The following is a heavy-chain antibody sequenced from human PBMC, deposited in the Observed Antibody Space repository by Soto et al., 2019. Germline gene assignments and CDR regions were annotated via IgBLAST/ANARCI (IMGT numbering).Heavy chain of an antibody. J-gene: IGHJ6*02. Sequence: QVQLVQSGAEVKKPGSSVKVSCKASGGTFSSYAISWVRQAPGQGLEWMGGIIPIFGTANYAQKFQGRVTITADDSTSTAYMELSSLRSEDTAVYYCATEGAAGDYDGTYYYYYGMDVWGQGTTVTVSS. CDR2: IIPIFGTA. CDR1: GGTFSSYA. CDR3: ATEGAAGDYDGTYYYYYGMDV. V-gene: IGHV1-69*01. D-gene: IGHD4-17*01.